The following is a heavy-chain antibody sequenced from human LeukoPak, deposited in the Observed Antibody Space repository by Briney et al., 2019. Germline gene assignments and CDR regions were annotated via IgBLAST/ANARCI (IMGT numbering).Heavy chain of an antibody. J-gene: IGHJ6*02. CDR1: GFTFSSYA. V-gene: IGHV3-23*01. CDR3: AKDGRARYCSGGSCGRDYYYYYGMDV. CDR2: ISGSGGST. D-gene: IGHD2-15*01. Sequence: GGSLRLSCAASGFTFSSYAMSWVRQAPGKGLEWVSAISGSGGSTYYADSVKGRFTISRDNSKNTLYLQMNSLRAEDTAVYYCAKDGRARYCSGGSCGRDYYYYYGMDVWGQGTTVTVSS.